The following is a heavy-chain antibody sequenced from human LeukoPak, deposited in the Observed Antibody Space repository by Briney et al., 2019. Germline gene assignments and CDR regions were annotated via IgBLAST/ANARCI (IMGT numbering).Heavy chain of an antibody. J-gene: IGHJ1*01. CDR1: GFTLSRYW. CDR3: ARGANSGWYAEYFQH. Sequence: GGSLRLSCAASGFTLSRYWMSWVREAPGKGLEWVANIKQDGSEKYYVDSVKGRFTISRDNAKNSLYLQMNSLRAEDTAVYYCARGANSGWYAEYFQHWGQGTLVTVSS. V-gene: IGHV3-7*01. CDR2: IKQDGSEK. D-gene: IGHD6-19*01.